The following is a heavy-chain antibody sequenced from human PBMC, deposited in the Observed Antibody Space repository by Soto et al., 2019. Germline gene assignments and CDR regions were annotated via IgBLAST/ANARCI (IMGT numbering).Heavy chain of an antibody. V-gene: IGHV1-18*01. CDR1: GYIFVNYG. J-gene: IGHJ6*02. CDR3: EIVDTYVTPTPQDV. Sequence: QVQLVQSGDEVRKPGSSVKVSCKASGYIFVNYGIAWMRHAPGQELEWMGWISPYSGNTHYASKVQGRLTMTTDTSTSIAYMDLGRLTSDDTDVYYCEIVDTYVTPTPQDVWGQGTTVTVSS. CDR2: ISPYSGNT. D-gene: IGHD5-18*01.